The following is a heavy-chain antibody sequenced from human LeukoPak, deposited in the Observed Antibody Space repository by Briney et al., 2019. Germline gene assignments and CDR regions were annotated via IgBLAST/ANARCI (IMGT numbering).Heavy chain of an antibody. V-gene: IGHV4-39*01. J-gene: IGHJ4*02. CDR1: GGSISSSSCY. CDR3: ARLETGTTGNIDY. CDR2: IYYSGST. D-gene: IGHD1-7*01. Sequence: SETLSLTCTVSGGSISSSSCYWGWIRQPPGKGLEWIGSIYYSGSTYYNPSLKSRVTISVDTSKNQFSLKLSSVTAADTAVYYCARLETGTTGNIDYWGQGTLVTVSS.